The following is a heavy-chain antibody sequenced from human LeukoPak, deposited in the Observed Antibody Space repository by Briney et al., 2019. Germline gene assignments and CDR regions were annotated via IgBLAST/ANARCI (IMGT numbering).Heavy chain of an antibody. Sequence: ASVKVSCKAPGYTFTSYDTKWVRPATGQGLEWMGCTNLNGGNTGYAQKFQGRVTMTRNTSISTAYMELSSLRSEDTAVYYCARGLMSEWPRVFAAGWFDHWGQGTLVTVSS. CDR1: GYTFTSYD. J-gene: IGHJ5*02. D-gene: IGHD5-12*01. CDR3: ARGLMSEWPRVFAAGWFDH. V-gene: IGHV1-8*01. CDR2: TNLNGGNT.